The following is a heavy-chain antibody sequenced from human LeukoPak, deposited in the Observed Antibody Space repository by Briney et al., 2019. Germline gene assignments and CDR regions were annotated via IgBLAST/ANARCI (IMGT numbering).Heavy chain of an antibody. Sequence: YYVHFVKGRFTISRDNSKNTLYLQMNSLRAEDTAVYYCAKEGGYDHGGGYWGQGTLVTVSS. V-gene: IGHV3-23*01. J-gene: IGHJ4*02. D-gene: IGHD5-12*01. CDR3: AKEGGYDHGGGY.